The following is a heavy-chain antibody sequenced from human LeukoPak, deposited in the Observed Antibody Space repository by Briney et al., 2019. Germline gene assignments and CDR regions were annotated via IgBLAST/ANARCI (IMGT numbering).Heavy chain of an antibody. CDR2: ISGSGGST. CDR1: GFTFSSYA. CDR3: AKDLAYYYDSSSY. D-gene: IGHD3-22*01. Sequence: GGSLRLSCAASGFTFSSYAMTWVRQAPGKGLEWVSTISGSGGSTYYADSVKGRFTISRDNSKNTLYLQMTSLRAEDTAVYYCAKDLAYYYDSSSYWGQGTLVTVSS. J-gene: IGHJ4*02. V-gene: IGHV3-23*01.